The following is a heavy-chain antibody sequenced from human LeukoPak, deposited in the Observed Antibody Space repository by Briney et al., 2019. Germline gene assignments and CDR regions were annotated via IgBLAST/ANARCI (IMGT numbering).Heavy chain of an antibody. D-gene: IGHD6-6*01. Sequence: GGSLRLSCAASGFTFSSCAMHWVRQAPGKGLEWLAVISYDGSQKFYEDSVKGRFTISRDNSKNTLYLQMNSLRAEDTAVYYCAKLEYSSSSPLDYWGQGTLVTVSS. V-gene: IGHV3-30-3*02. CDR1: GFTFSSCA. CDR3: AKLEYSSSSPLDY. CDR2: ISYDGSQK. J-gene: IGHJ4*02.